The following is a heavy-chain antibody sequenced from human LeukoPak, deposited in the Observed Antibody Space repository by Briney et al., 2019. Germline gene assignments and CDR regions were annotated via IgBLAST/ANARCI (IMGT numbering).Heavy chain of an antibody. CDR1: GGSISSSSYY. CDR2: IYYSGST. J-gene: IGHJ4*02. CDR3: ARDLISGIAGPGLDY. Sequence: SETLSLTCTVSGGSISSSSYYWGWIRQPPGKGLEWIGSIYYSGSTYYNPSLKSRVTISVDTSKNQFSLKLSSVTAEDTAVYYCARDLISGIAGPGLDYWGQGTLVTVSS. D-gene: IGHD6-13*01. V-gene: IGHV4-39*02.